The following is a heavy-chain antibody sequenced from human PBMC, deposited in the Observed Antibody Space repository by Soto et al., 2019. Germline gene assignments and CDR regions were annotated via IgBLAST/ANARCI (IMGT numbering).Heavy chain of an antibody. Sequence: QVQLVESGGGVVQPGRSLRLSCAVSGFTFSDYAIHWVRQPPGKGLEWVAVISYDGSNTYYADSLRGRFIISRDNSNNTLYLHMTSLSTEDTSIYFCARDHGDGMTTVTTVSFWIDFWGQGTLVTVSS. D-gene: IGHD4-17*01. J-gene: IGHJ4*02. CDR2: ISYDGSNT. V-gene: IGHV3-30-3*01. CDR1: GFTFSDYA. CDR3: ARDHGDGMTTVTTVSFWIDF.